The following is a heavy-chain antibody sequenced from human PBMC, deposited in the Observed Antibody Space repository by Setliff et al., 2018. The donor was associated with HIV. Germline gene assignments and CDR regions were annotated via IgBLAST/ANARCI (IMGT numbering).Heavy chain of an antibody. D-gene: IGHD2-15*01. V-gene: IGHV3-74*01. J-gene: IGHJ4*02. CDR2: INSDGRIT. CDR3: ARDDWTCSDGTCFPITFDY. CDR1: GFTFSSYW. Sequence: PGGSLRLSCAPSGFTFSSYWMHWVRQAPGKGLVWVSRINSDGRITDYADSVKGRFTISRDNAKNTLYLQMNSLRAEDTAVYYCARDDWTCSDGTCFPITFDYWGQGTLVTVSS.